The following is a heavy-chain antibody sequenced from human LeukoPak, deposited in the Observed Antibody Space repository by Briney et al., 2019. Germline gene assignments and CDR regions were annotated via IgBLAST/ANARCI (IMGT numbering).Heavy chain of an antibody. CDR3: AKGPCYTMLRGVIDY. Sequence: GRSLRLSCAASGSTFDDYGMHWVRQAPGKGLEWVSGISWNSDNIDYADSVKGRFTISRDNAKNSLYLQMNSLRAEDMALYYCAKGPCYTMLRGVIDYWGQGTLVTVSS. CDR2: ISWNSDNI. CDR1: GSTFDDYG. V-gene: IGHV3-9*03. J-gene: IGHJ4*02. D-gene: IGHD3-10*01.